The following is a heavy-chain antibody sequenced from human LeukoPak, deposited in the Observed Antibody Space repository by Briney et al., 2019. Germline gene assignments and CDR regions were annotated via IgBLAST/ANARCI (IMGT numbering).Heavy chain of an antibody. CDR3: AKEGPHRGSYYLNFDY. D-gene: IGHD1-26*01. J-gene: IGHJ4*02. V-gene: IGHV3-23*01. CDR1: GFSFGDHV. CDR2: ISGSDGST. Sequence: GGSLRLSCTASGFSFGDHVMSWVRQAPGKGLEWVSTISGSDGSTYYADSVKGRFTISRDNSKNTVYLQMNSLRVEDTAVYYCAKEGPHRGSYYLNFDYWGQGTLVTVSS.